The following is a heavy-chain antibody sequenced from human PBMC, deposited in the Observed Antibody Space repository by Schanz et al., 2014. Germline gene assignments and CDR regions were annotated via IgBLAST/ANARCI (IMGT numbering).Heavy chain of an antibody. Sequence: EVQLVESGGGLVQPGGSLRLSCAASGFTFSIHYMSWVRQAPGKGLEWVANIRQEGSEKYYVDSVRGRFTISRDNAKNSLYLQMNSLRDEDTAVYFCARVDTIIRWGQGTLVTVSS. D-gene: IGHD5-18*01. J-gene: IGHJ4*02. CDR3: ARVDTIIR. CDR1: GFTFSIHY. V-gene: IGHV3-7*01. CDR2: IRQEGSEK.